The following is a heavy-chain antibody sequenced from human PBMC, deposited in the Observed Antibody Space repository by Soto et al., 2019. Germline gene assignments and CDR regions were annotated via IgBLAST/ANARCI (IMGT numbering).Heavy chain of an antibody. J-gene: IGHJ4*02. CDR2: INSDGSST. Sequence: EVQLVESGGGLVQPGGSLRLSCAASGFTFSSYWMHWVRQAPGKGLVWVSRINSDGSSTSYADSVKGRFTISRDNAKNTLYLQMNSLRAEDTAVYYCARERHCSGGICRSRWHDYWGQETQVTVSP. CDR1: GFTFSSYW. V-gene: IGHV3-74*01. D-gene: IGHD2-15*01. CDR3: ARERHCSGGICRSRWHDY.